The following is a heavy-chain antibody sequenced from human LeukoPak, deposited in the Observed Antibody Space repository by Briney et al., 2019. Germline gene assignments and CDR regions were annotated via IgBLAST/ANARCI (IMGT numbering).Heavy chain of an antibody. CDR3: AKASSVSITDAVR. D-gene: IGHD3-10*01. J-gene: IGHJ4*02. CDR2: IRGNGGT. V-gene: IGHV3-23*01. Sequence: GGSLRLSCAASGLSFSSFAMSWVRQGPARGLEWVSSIRGNGGTFYADYVKGRFTLSSNSSRNTVYFQLNNLRVEDTAIYYCAKASSVSITDAVRWGQGTLVTVSS. CDR1: GLSFSSFA.